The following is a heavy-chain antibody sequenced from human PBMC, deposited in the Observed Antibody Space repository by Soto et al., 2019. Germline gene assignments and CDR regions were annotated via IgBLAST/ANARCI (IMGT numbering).Heavy chain of an antibody. CDR2: ISSNGGST. Sequence: GGSLRLSCSAAGFTFSSYAMHWVRQAPGKGLEYVSAISSNGGSTYYADSVKGRFTISRDNPKNTLYLQMSSLRAEDTAVYYCVKGGYGDYVFYGMDVWGQGTTVTVSS. J-gene: IGHJ6*02. CDR1: GFTFSSYA. D-gene: IGHD4-17*01. CDR3: VKGGYGDYVFYGMDV. V-gene: IGHV3-64D*06.